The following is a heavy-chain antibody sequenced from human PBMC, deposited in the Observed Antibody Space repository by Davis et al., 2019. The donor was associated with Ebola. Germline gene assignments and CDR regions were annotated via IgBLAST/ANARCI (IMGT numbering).Heavy chain of an antibody. J-gene: IGHJ4*02. D-gene: IGHD3-22*01. Sequence: MPSETLSLTCTVSGGSISSYYWSWIRQPPGKGLEWIGYVYYNGGTNYNPSLKSRVTISVDTSKNQFSLKLSSVTAADTAVYYCASASYFRGSSGYLAYWGQGTLVTVSS. V-gene: IGHV4-59*12. CDR2: VYYNGGT. CDR3: ASASYFRGSSGYLAY. CDR1: GGSISSYY.